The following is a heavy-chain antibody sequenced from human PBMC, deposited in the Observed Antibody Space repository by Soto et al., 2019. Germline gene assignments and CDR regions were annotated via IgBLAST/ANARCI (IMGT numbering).Heavy chain of an antibody. CDR2: ITGDGGQT. CDR3: ARDLGLASHDFFAF. Sequence: GGALRLSCTASGFTFSSYGMGCVGQGPGRGVQWVSTITGDGGQTHYKDSVKGRFSISRDNSKNTVYLQMDSLRAEDPAMYFCARDLGLASHDFFAFWGQGTQVTDSS. V-gene: IGHV3-23*01. CDR1: GFTFSSYG. J-gene: IGHJ4*02.